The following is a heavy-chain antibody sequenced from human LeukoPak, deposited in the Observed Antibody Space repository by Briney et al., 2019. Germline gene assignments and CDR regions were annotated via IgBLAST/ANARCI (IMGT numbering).Heavy chain of an antibody. CDR2: ISSSSYI. CDR3: ARLRGSGYSYGSDY. D-gene: IGHD5-18*01. J-gene: IGHJ4*02. V-gene: IGHV3-21*04. CDR1: GFTVNSDF. Sequence: GGSLTLSCAASGFTVNSDFMSWVRQAPGKGLEWVSSISSSSYIYYADSVKGRFTISRDNAKNSLYLQMNSLRAEDTAVYYCARLRGSGYSYGSDYWGQGTLVTVSS.